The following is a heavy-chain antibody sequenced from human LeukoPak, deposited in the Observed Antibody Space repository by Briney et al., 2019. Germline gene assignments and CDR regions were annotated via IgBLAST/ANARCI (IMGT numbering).Heavy chain of an antibody. J-gene: IGHJ4*02. CDR1: GFTFSSYSMN. D-gene: IGHD6-19*01. CDR3: ARRFVRSRSGANRYFDY. CDR2: IQYSRNT. Sequence: GSLRLSCAASGFTFSSYSMNWVRQAPGRGLEWIASIQYSRNTYSNPSLLSRVTISVDTSKNQFSLKLSSVSAADTAVYYCARRFVRSRSGANRYFDYWGQGKMVTVSS. V-gene: IGHV4-59*05.